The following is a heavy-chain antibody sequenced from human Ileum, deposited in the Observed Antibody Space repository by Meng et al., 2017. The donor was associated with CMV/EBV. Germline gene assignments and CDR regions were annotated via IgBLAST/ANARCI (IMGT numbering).Heavy chain of an antibody. CDR1: GFTFSIYN. J-gene: IGHJ6*02. V-gene: IGHV3-21*01. CDR2: ITSTSNYM. D-gene: IGHD3-3*01. CDR3: ARTPYYDFWSGSPSPVDV. Sequence: GESLKISCAASGFTFSIYNMNWVRQAAGKGLEWVSSITSTSNYMYYADSVKGRFTISRDNAKRSLYLQMNSLRAEDTAVYYCARTPYYDFWSGSPSPVDVWGQGTMVTVSS.